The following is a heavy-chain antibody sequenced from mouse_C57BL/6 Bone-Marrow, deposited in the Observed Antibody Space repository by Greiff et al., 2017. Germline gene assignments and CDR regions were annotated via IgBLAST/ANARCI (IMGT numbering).Heavy chain of an antibody. D-gene: IGHD2-3*01. CDR2: IWSGGST. Sequence: VKLVESGPGLVQPSQSLSITCTVSGFSLTSYGVHWVRQSPGKGLEWLGAIWSGGSTDYNAAFISRLSISKDNSKSQVFCKMNSLQADDTARYYCARGGLLQYWGQGTTLTVSS. CDR3: ARGGLLQY. V-gene: IGHV2-2*01. CDR1: GFSLTSYG. J-gene: IGHJ2*01.